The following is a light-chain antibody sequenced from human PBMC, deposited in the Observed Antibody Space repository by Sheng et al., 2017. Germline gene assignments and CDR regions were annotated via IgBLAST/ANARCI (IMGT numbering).Light chain of an antibody. J-gene: IGLJ1*01. CDR1: KLGTEI. V-gene: IGLV3-1*01. CDR2: QDN. CDR3: QAWDSSTFV. Sequence: SFELTQPPSVSVSPGQTATVTCSGDKLGTEIMLAGISRSQASLPVLVIYQDNKRSSGIPERFSGSTSGNTATLTIRETQPMDEADYYCQAWDSSTFVFGTGTKVTVL.